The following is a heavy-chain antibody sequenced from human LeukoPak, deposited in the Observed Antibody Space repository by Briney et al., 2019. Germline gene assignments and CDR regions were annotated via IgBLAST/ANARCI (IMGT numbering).Heavy chain of an antibody. CDR1: GFTFSSYS. CDR3: ATSIHSGTLGFDP. V-gene: IGHV3-21*01. D-gene: IGHD1-26*01. J-gene: IGHJ5*02. CDR2: ISSSSSYI. Sequence: PGGSLRLSCAASGFTFSSYSMNWVRQAPGKGLEWVSSISSSSSYIYYADSVKGRFTISRDNAKNSLYLQMNSLRAEDTAVYYCATSIHSGTLGFDPWGQGTLVTVSS.